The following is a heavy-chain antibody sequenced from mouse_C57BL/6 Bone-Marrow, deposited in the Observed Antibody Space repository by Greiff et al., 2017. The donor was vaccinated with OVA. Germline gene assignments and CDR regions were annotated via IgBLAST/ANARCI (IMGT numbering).Heavy chain of an antibody. J-gene: IGHJ1*03. CDR2: IRNKANNHAT. CDR3: TRGATVVPWYFDV. D-gene: IGHD1-1*01. V-gene: IGHV6-6*01. Sequence: EVQLVESGGGLVQPGGSMKLSCAASGFTFSDAWMDWVRQSPEKGLEWVAEIRNKANNHATYYAESVKGRFTISRDDSKSSVYLQMNSLRAEDTGIYYCTRGATVVPWYFDVWGTGTTVTVSS. CDR1: GFTFSDAW.